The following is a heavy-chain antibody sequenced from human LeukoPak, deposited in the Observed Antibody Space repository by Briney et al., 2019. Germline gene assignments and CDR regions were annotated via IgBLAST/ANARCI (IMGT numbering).Heavy chain of an antibody. CDR2: INPNNGDT. J-gene: IGHJ4*02. V-gene: IGHV1-2*02. CDR3: ARGIPSFSLFGMVIY. CDR1: GYNLAGYD. Sequence: ASVKVSCKASGYNLAGYDIHWEQHDPGQGFEWMGWINPNNGDTNYAQKFQGRVTMTRDTSVSTAFMELSTLKSDDAAVYYCARGIPSFSLFGMVIYWGQGTLLTVSS. D-gene: IGHD3-3*01.